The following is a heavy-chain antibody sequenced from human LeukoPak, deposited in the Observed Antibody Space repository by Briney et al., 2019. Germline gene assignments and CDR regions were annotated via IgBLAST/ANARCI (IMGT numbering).Heavy chain of an antibody. CDR2: IRSSSSSI. D-gene: IGHD7-27*01. J-gene: IGHJ4*02. V-gene: IGHV3-48*02. Sequence: GGSLRLSCAASGFTFSDYNINWVRQAPGEGLEWISYIRSSSSSIFYADSVKGRFTISTDNGRNSLYLQMNSLRDEDTAVYYCARDLSWGFDYWGQGILVTVSS. CDR3: ARDLSWGFDY. CDR1: GFTFSDYN.